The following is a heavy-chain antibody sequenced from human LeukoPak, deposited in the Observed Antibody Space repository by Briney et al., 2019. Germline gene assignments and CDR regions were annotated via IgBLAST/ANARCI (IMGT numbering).Heavy chain of an antibody. V-gene: IGHV3-30-3*01. D-gene: IGHD6-13*01. Sequence: PGGSLRLSCAASGFTFSSYAMHWVRQAPGKGLEWVAVISYDGSNKYYADSVKGRFTISRDNSKNTLYLQMNSLRAEDTAVYYCARELIAAAVLGMDVWGQGTTVTVSS. CDR1: GFTFSSYA. CDR2: ISYDGSNK. J-gene: IGHJ6*02. CDR3: ARELIAAAVLGMDV.